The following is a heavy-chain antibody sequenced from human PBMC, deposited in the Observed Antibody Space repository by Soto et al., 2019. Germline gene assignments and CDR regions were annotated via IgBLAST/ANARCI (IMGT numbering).Heavy chain of an antibody. V-gene: IGHV1-18*01. Sequence: ASVKVSCKASGYTFTNYGISWVRQAPGQGLEWMGWIVTYNGNTQSAQRLQGRLTMTADTSTTTAYMELTSLRSDDTAVYYCAREGSAPYYYYGMDVWGQGTTVTVSS. CDR1: GYTFTNYG. J-gene: IGHJ6*02. D-gene: IGHD6-19*01. CDR3: AREGSAPYYYYGMDV. CDR2: IVTYNGNT.